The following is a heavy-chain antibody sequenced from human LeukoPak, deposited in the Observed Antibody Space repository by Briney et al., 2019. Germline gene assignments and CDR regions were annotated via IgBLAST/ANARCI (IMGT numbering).Heavy chain of an antibody. CDR2: IKQDGSEK. Sequence: PGGSLGLSCAASGFTFSSYWMSWVRQAPGKGLEWVANIKQDGSEKYYVDSVKGRFTISRDNAKNSLYLQMNSLRAEDTAVYYCARGVSSGWWGLFDYWGQGTLVTVSS. J-gene: IGHJ4*02. CDR3: ARGVSSGWWGLFDY. CDR1: GFTFSSYW. D-gene: IGHD6-19*01. V-gene: IGHV3-7*01.